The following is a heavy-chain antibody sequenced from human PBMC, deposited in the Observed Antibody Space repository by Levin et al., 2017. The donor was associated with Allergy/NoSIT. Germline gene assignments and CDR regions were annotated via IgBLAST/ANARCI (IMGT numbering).Heavy chain of an antibody. D-gene: IGHD3-22*01. Sequence: LSLPCAASGFPFRNSAMSWVRQAPGKGLEWVSGIRDGRYTMYADSVNGRFTVSRDNSKNMFYLLLHSLRADDTAVYYCARLARPAGVYDSSDSFDVWGRGTMVTVSS. V-gene: IGHV3-23*01. CDR3: ARLARPAGVYDSSDSFDV. CDR2: IRDGRYT. J-gene: IGHJ3*01. CDR1: GFPFRNSA.